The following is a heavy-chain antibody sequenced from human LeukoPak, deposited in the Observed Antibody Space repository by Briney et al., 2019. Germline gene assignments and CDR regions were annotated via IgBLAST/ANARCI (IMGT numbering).Heavy chain of an antibody. CDR3: AKDDAWVRYQD. J-gene: IGHJ4*02. V-gene: IGHV3-23*01. CDR1: GFTFSDYG. CDR2: ISSSSSYI. Sequence: GGSLRLSCAASGFTFSDYGMNWVRQAPGKGLEWVSSISSSSSYIYYADSVKGRFTISRGNSKNTLDLQMNSLRAEDTAVYYCAKDDAWVRYQDWGQGTLVTVSS. D-gene: IGHD5-12*01.